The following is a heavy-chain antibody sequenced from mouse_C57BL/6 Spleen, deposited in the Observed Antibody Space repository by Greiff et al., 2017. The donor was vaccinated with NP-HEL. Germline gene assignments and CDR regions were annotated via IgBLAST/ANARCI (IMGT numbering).Heavy chain of an antibody. CDR2: INPSSGYT. CDR1: GYTFTSYW. J-gene: IGHJ4*01. V-gene: IGHV1-7*01. CDR3: ARAPITTVVATGAMDY. Sequence: QLQQSGAELAKPGASVKLSCKASGYTFTSYWMHWVKQRPGQGLEWIGYINPSSGYTKYNQKFKDKATLTADKSSSTAYMQLSSLTYEDSAVYYCARAPITTVVATGAMDYWGQGTSVTVSS. D-gene: IGHD1-1*01.